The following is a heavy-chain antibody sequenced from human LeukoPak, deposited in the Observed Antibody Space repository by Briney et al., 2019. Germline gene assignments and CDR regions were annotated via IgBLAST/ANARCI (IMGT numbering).Heavy chain of an antibody. CDR3: AKDLNKLAFDY. Sequence: GGSLRLSCAASGFTFTSHAMSWVRQAPGKGLEWVSGISDTGGGTYYADSVKGRFTISRDNSEKTLYLQMNSLRAEDTAVYYCAKDLNKLAFDYWGQGTLVTVSS. D-gene: IGHD6-13*01. CDR1: GFTFTSHA. J-gene: IGHJ4*02. V-gene: IGHV3-23*01. CDR2: ISDTGGGT.